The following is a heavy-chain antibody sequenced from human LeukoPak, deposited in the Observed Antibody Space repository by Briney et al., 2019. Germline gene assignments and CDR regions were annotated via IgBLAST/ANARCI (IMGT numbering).Heavy chain of an antibody. CDR3: AKRGDGYNLYFYYYYGMDV. V-gene: IGHV3-30*04. CDR2: ISYDGSNK. Sequence: PGGSLRLSCAASGFTFSSYAMHWVRQAPGKGLEWVAVISYDGSNKYYADSVKGRFTISRDNSKNTLYLQMNSLRAEDTAVYYCAKRGDGYNLYFYYYYGMDVWGQGTTVTVSS. J-gene: IGHJ6*02. CDR1: GFTFSSYA. D-gene: IGHD5-24*01.